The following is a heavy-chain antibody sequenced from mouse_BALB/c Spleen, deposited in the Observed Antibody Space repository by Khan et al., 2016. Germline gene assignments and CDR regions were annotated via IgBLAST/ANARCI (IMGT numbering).Heavy chain of an antibody. V-gene: IGHV4-1*02. CDR1: GFDCSRYW. D-gene: IGHD1-2*01. Sequence: EVKLLESGGGLVQPGGSLKLSCVASGFDCSRYWMSWVRQAPGKGLEWIGEINPDSSTINYTPSLKDKFIISRDNAKNTLYLQMSKVRSEDTALYYCARRHYYGRFAYWGQGTLVTVSA. CDR2: INPDSSTI. CDR3: ARRHYYGRFAY. J-gene: IGHJ3*01.